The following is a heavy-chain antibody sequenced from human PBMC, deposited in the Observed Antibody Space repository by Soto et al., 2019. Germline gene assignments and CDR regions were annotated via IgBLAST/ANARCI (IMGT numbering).Heavy chain of an antibody. J-gene: IGHJ6*03. CDR2: INPNSGGT. Sequence: ASVKVSRKASGYTFTGYYMHWVRQAPGQGLEWMRWINPNSGGTNYAQKYQGWVTMTRDTSISTAYMELSRLRSDDTAVYYCARGYCSSTSCSTYYYYYMDVWAKGTTVTVSS. D-gene: IGHD2-2*01. CDR1: GYTFTGYY. V-gene: IGHV1-2*04. CDR3: ARGYCSSTSCSTYYYYYMDV.